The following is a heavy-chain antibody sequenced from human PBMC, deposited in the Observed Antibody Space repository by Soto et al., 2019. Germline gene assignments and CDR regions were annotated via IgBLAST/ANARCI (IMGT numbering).Heavy chain of an antibody. J-gene: IGHJ4*02. Sequence: TLSLTCTVSRGSISSGTNYWAWIRQPPGKGLEWIANIYYSGSTFYNPSLKSRVTISLDTSKNQFSLRLTSVTATDTAVYYCARRTGYYDSSGHFIYYFDYWGQGTLVTVSS. D-gene: IGHD3-22*01. CDR2: IYYSGST. CDR3: ARRTGYYDSSGHFIYYFDY. V-gene: IGHV4-39*01. CDR1: RGSISSGTNY.